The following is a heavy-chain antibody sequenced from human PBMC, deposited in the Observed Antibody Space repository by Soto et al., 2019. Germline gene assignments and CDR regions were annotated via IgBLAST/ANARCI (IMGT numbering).Heavy chain of an antibody. CDR3: AREDL. CDR2: ISYDGSNK. V-gene: IGHV3-30-3*01. J-gene: IGHJ4*02. Sequence: QVQLVESGGGVVQPGRSLRLSCAASGLTFSTYAMYWVRQAPGKGLEWEAVISYDGSNKYYADSVKGRFTISRDNSKDTLYLQMNSLRPEDTAVYYCAREDLWGQGTLVTVSS. CDR1: GLTFSTYA.